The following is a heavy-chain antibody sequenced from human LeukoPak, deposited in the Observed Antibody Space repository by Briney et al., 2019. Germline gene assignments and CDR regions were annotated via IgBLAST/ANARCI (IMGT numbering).Heavy chain of an antibody. CDR2: INPNSGGT. J-gene: IGHJ4*02. CDR1: GHTSTDNY. Sequence: ASVKVSCKASGHTSTDNYMHWVRQAPGQGLEWMGWINPNSGGTNYAQKFQGRVTMTRDTSISTAYMELSRLRSDDTDVYYCARDLEFHFWGGYCDYWGQGTL. D-gene: IGHD3-3*02. V-gene: IGHV1-2*02. CDR3: ARDLEFHFWGGYCDY.